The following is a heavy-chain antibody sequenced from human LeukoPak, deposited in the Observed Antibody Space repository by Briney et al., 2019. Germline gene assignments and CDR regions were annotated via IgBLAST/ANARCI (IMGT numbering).Heavy chain of an antibody. CDR2: ISGSGGIT. CDR1: GFTFSTYA. D-gene: IGHD3-10*01. J-gene: IGHJ4*02. V-gene: IGHV3-23*01. CDR3: ARGFTYFEY. Sequence: GGSLRLSCVASGFTFSTYAMSWVRQAPGKGLEWVSAISGSGGITYYADAVKGRFTISRDNAKNTLYLQMNSLRAEDTAVYYCARGFTYFEYWGQGTLVTVPS.